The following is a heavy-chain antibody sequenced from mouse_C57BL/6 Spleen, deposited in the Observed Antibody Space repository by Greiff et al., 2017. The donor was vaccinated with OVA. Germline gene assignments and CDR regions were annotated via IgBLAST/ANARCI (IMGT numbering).Heavy chain of an antibody. CDR1: GYTFTSYW. Sequence: VQLQQPGAELVKPGASVKMSCKASGYTFTSYWITWVKQRPGQGLEWIGDIYPGSGSTNYNEKFKSKATLTVDTSSSTAYMQLSSLTSEDSAVYYCAENYYYGSSYEGYFDVWGTGTTVTVSS. CDR3: AENYYYGSSYEGYFDV. D-gene: IGHD1-1*01. V-gene: IGHV1-55*01. J-gene: IGHJ1*03. CDR2: IYPGSGST.